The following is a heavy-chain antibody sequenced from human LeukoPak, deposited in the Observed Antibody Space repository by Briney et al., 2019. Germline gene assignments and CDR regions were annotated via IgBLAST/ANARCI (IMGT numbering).Heavy chain of an antibody. D-gene: IGHD6-13*01. Sequence: GGSLRLSCAASGFSVSNNYMNWVRQAPGKGLEWVSLIYSRGGTYYADSVKGRFTISRDSSKNTLFLQMNSLRVEDTAVYYCARDPPGIAASGTYYWGQGTLVTVSS. CDR1: GFSVSNNY. J-gene: IGHJ4*02. CDR2: IYSRGGT. V-gene: IGHV3-53*01. CDR3: ARDPPGIAASGTYY.